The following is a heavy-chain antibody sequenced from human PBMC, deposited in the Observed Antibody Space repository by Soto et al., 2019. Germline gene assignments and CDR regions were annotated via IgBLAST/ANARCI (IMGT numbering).Heavy chain of an antibody. Sequence: ASVKVSCKASGYTFTSYAMHWVRQAPGQRLEWMGWINAGNGNTKYSQKFQGRVTITRDTSASTAYMELSSLRSEDTAVYYCATGSSSWVPFDYWGQGTLVTVSS. V-gene: IGHV1-3*01. CDR3: ATGSSSWVPFDY. J-gene: IGHJ4*02. CDR1: GYTFTSYA. CDR2: INAGNGNT. D-gene: IGHD6-13*01.